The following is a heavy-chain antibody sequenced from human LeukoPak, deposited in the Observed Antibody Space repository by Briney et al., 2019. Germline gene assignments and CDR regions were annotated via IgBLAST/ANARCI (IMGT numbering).Heavy chain of an antibody. CDR3: AGTPSVDYFDY. Sequence: SETLSLTCTVSGGSISSYYWSRIRQPPGKGLEWIGYIYYSGSTNYNPSLKSRVTISVDTSKNQFSLKLSSVTAADTAVYYCAGTPSVDYFDYWGQGTLVTVSS. CDR2: IYYSGST. CDR1: GGSISSYY. J-gene: IGHJ4*02. V-gene: IGHV4-59*01.